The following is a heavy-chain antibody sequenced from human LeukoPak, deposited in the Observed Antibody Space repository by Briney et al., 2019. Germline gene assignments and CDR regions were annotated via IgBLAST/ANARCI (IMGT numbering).Heavy chain of an antibody. CDR2: MNPDNGHT. J-gene: IGHJ6*02. D-gene: IGHD1-26*01. Sequence: VASVKVSCKSSGYTFTSYDINWVRPATGQGLEWMGWMNPDNGHTIYAQNFQDRVTMTSNSSKSTAYMVLSSLTSDDTATYYCARGPSNSWHVEWAVYYGLDGWGQGTTVTVSS. CDR3: ARGPSNSWHVEWAVYYGLDG. CDR1: GYTFTSYD. V-gene: IGHV1-8*01.